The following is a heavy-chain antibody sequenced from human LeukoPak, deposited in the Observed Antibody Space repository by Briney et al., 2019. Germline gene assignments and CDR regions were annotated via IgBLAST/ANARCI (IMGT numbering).Heavy chain of an antibody. D-gene: IGHD3-3*01. CDR1: GFTFSDYY. V-gene: IGHV4-34*01. CDR3: ARAVPQYYDFWSGYPD. CDR2: INHSGST. Sequence: SGGSLRLSCAASGFTFSDYYMSWIRQPPGKGLEWIGEINHSGSTNYNPSLKSRVTISVDTSKNQFSLKLSSVTAADTAVYYCARAVPQYYDFWSGYPDWGQGTLVTVSS. J-gene: IGHJ4*02.